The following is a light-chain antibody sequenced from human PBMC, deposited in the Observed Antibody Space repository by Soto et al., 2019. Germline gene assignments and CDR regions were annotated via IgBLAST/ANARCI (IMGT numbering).Light chain of an antibody. J-gene: IGKJ2*01. Sequence: DIQMTQSPSTLSASVGDRVTITCRASQSISSWLAWYQQKPGKAPKLLIYDASRLESGVPSRFSGRGSGTEFTLTISSLQPDDFATYYCQQYRTFGQGTKLEIK. V-gene: IGKV1-5*01. CDR1: QSISSW. CDR2: DAS. CDR3: QQYRT.